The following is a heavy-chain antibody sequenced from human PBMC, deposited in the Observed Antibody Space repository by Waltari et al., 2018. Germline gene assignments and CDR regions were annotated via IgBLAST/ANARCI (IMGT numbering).Heavy chain of an antibody. Sequence: QVQLQESGPRLVKPSETLSLTCTVSGGSVRDGIYYWAWIRQPPGKGLGWIGSVYSSGGPPYNSSLKGRVTISVDMSKNQFSLRLTSVTAADTATYYCARQSYGSGTYEFDFWGQGALVTVSS. CDR1: GGSVRDGIYY. V-gene: IGHV4-39*01. CDR3: ARQSYGSGTYEFDF. J-gene: IGHJ4*02. CDR2: VYSSGGP. D-gene: IGHD3-10*01.